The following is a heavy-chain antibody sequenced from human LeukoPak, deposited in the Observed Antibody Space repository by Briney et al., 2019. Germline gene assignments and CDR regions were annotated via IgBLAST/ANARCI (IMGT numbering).Heavy chain of an antibody. Sequence: GGSLRLSCAASGFTFSNYAMNWVRQAPGKGLEWVSLISGTGGSTYYADSVKGRFTISRDNSKNTLYEQMNNLRADDTAVYYCARATTVTVFDYWGQGTLVTVSS. CDR2: ISGTGGST. CDR1: GFTFSNYA. V-gene: IGHV3-23*01. J-gene: IGHJ4*02. CDR3: ARATTVTVFDY. D-gene: IGHD4-17*01.